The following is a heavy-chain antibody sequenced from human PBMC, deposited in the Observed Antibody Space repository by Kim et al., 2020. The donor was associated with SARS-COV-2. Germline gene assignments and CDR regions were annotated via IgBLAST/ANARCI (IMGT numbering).Heavy chain of an antibody. CDR3: ARGSRYFDWLLSSYYYYG. V-gene: IGHV4-34*01. CDR1: GGSFSGYY. D-gene: IGHD3-9*01. Sequence: SETLSLTCAVYGGSFSGYYWSWIRQPPGKGLEWIGEINHSGSTNYNPSLKSRVTISVDTSKNQFSLKLSSVTAADTAVYYCARGSRYFDWLLSSYYYYG. J-gene: IGHJ6*01. CDR2: INHSGST.